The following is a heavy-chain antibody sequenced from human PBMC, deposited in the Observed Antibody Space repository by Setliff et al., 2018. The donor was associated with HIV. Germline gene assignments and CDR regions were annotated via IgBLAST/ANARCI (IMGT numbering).Heavy chain of an antibody. CDR3: ARGRYSGSYGY. V-gene: IGHV4-38-2*01. D-gene: IGHD1-26*01. CDR1: GYSISSGYY. J-gene: IGHJ4*02. Sequence: PSETLSLTCAVSGYSISSGYYWGWVRQPPGKGLEWIGSIYHSGSTYYNPSLKSRVTISVDTSKNQFSLKLSSVTAADTAVYYCARGRYSGSYGYWDQGTLVTVSS. CDR2: IYHSGST.